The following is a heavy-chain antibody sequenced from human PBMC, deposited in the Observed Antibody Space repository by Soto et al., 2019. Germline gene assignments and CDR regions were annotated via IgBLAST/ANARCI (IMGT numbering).Heavy chain of an antibody. V-gene: IGHV1-3*01. CDR1: GDTFTSYA. Sequence: VSVKVSCKASGDTFTSYAIYWVRQAPGQRLEWMGWINAGNGNTRYSQKFQDRVTITRDTSASTVYMELSSLRSEDTAVYYCARDRYSSSWYVGAFDYWGQGTLVTVSS. CDR2: INAGNGNT. D-gene: IGHD6-13*01. CDR3: ARDRYSSSWYVGAFDY. J-gene: IGHJ4*02.